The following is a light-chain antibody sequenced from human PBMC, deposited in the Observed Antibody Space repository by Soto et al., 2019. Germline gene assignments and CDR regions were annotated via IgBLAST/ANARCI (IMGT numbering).Light chain of an antibody. CDR3: QQYHEYW. CDR1: QSISSY. V-gene: IGKV1-5*01. J-gene: IGKJ1*01. Sequence: DIQMTQSPSSLSASVGDRFTVTCQSSQSISSYLNWYQPKPGKAPKLLIYDASSLESGVSSRFSGSGSGTEFTLTIRSLQPDDFATYYCQQYHEYWFGQGTKVDIK. CDR2: DAS.